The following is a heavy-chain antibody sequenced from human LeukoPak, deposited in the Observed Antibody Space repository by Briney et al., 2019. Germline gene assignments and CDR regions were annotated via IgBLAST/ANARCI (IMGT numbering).Heavy chain of an antibody. Sequence: PSETLSLTCTVSGDSISSSSYYWGWIRQPPGKGLEWIGSIYYSGSTYYNPSLKSRVTISVDTSKNQFSLKLSSVTAADTAVCYCARLLYDSSGYFDYWGQGTLVTVSS. CDR1: GDSISSSSYY. CDR2: IYYSGST. CDR3: ARLLYDSSGYFDY. D-gene: IGHD3-22*01. J-gene: IGHJ4*02. V-gene: IGHV4-39*01.